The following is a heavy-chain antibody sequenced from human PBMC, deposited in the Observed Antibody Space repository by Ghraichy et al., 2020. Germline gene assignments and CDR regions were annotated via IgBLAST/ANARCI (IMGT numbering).Heavy chain of an antibody. CDR1: GFTFSGFC. V-gene: IGHV3-74*01. CDR3: VREYCRGGGCFFGTGGSHFDY. Sequence: GGSLRLSCAASGFTFSGFCLHWVRQAPGEGLVWVSRINSGGTSLLYADSVRGRFTISRDNAKNTLYLQMNSLRAEDTAVYYCVREYCRGGGCFFGTGGSHFDYWGQGTLVTVST. D-gene: IGHD2-15*01. CDR2: INSGGTSL. J-gene: IGHJ4*02.